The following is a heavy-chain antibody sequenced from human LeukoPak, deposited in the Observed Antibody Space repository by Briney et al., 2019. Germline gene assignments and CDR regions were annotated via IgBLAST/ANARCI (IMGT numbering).Heavy chain of an antibody. Sequence: PSETLSLTCAVYGGSFSGYYWSWIRQPPGKGLEWIGEINHSGSTNYNPSLKSRVTISVDTSKNQFSLKLSSVTAADTAVYYCARGYLLGQQLNWFDPWGQGTLVTVSS. CDR2: INHSGST. V-gene: IGHV4-34*01. CDR3: ARGYLLGQQLNWFDP. J-gene: IGHJ5*02. D-gene: IGHD6-13*01. CDR1: GGSFSGYY.